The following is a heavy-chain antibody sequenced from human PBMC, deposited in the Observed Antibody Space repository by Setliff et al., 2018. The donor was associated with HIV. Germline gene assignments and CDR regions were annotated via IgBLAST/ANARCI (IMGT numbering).Heavy chain of an antibody. J-gene: IGHJ6*03. CDR2: VHSSGGT. D-gene: IGHD5-18*01. V-gene: IGHV4-39*01. CDR1: GGSISTNSYY. CDR3: VRHTRDTSLAHYYYYIDV. Sequence: SETLSLTCTVSGGSISTNSYYWGWIRQSPGKGLEWVGNVHSSGGTNYNPSLKSRVSISVDTSKNQFSLNVNPVTAPYTAVYYCVRHTRDTSLAHYYYYIDVWGKGTTVTVS.